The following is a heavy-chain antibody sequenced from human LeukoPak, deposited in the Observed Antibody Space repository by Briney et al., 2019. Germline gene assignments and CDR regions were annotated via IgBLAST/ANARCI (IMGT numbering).Heavy chain of an antibody. V-gene: IGHV3-53*01. CDR3: ARVSPIAVAALDY. J-gene: IGHJ4*02. CDR2: IYNGGST. Sequence: PGGSLRLSCAASGFTVSSNYMSWVRQAPGKGLEWVSVIYNGGSTYYADSVKGRFTISRDNSKNTLSLQMNSLRAEDTAVYYCARVSPIAVAALDYWGQGTLVTVSS. D-gene: IGHD6-19*01. CDR1: GFTVSSNY.